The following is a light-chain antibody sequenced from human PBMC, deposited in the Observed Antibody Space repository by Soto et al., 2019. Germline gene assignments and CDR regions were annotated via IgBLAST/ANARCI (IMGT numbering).Light chain of an antibody. CDR2: DVS. J-gene: IGLJ1*01. Sequence: QSALTQPASVSGSPGQSITISCTGTTSDVGDYNYVSWYQQHPGKAPKLIIYDVSNRPSGVSIRFSGSKSGNTASLTISGLRAEDEADYYCSSYTSSNTLYVFGTGTKVTVL. CDR1: TSDVGDYNY. CDR3: SSYTSSNTLYV. V-gene: IGLV2-14*01.